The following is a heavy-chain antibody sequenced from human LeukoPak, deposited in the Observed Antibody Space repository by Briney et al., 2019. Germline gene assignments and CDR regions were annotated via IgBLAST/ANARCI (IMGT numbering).Heavy chain of an antibody. CDR3: ARENTAMDYYYYGMDV. Sequence: GGSLRLSCAASGFTFSSYAMHWVRQAPGKGLEWVAVISYDGSNKYYADSVKGRFTISRDNSKNTLYLQMNSLRAEDTAVYYRARENTAMDYYYYGMDVWAKGPRSPSP. D-gene: IGHD5-18*01. CDR1: GFTFSSYA. CDR2: ISYDGSNK. V-gene: IGHV3-30*04. J-gene: IGHJ6*02.